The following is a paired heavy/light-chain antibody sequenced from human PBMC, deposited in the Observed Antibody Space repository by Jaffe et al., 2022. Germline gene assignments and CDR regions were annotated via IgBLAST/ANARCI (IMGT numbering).Heavy chain of an antibody. J-gene: IGHJ2*01. CDR1: GGSISSSNW. CDR2: IYHSGST. CDR3: AGIGNCSGGSCYFSEYWYFDL. Sequence: QVQLQESGPGLVKPSGTLSLTCAVSGGSISSSNWWSWVRQPPGKGLEWIGEIYHSGSTNYNPSLKSRVTISVDKSKNQFSLKLSSVTAADTAVYYCAGIGNCSGGSCYFSEYWYFDLWGRGTLVTVSS. D-gene: IGHD2-15*01. V-gene: IGHV4-4*02.
Light chain of an antibody. J-gene: IGKJ2*01. CDR1: QSISSY. CDR2: AAS. V-gene: IGKV1-39*01. Sequence: DIQMTQSPSSLSASVGDRVTITCRASQSISSYLNWYQQKPGKAPKLLIYAASSLQSGVPSRFSGSGSGTDFTLTISSLQPEDFATYYCQQSYSTPPMYTFGQGTKLEIK. CDR3: QQSYSTPPMYT.